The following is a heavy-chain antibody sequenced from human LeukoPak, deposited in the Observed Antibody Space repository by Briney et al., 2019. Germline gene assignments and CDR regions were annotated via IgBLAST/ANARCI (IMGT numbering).Heavy chain of an antibody. J-gene: IGHJ4*02. CDR1: GFTFSSYA. Sequence: PGGSLRLSCAASGFTFSSYAMSWVRQAPGKGLEWVSAISGSGGSTYYANSVKGRFTISRDNSKNTLYLQMNSLRAEDTAVYYCAKDREITFGGVIVAPYFDYWGQGTLVTVSS. CDR3: AKDREITFGGVIVAPYFDY. V-gene: IGHV3-23*01. CDR2: ISGSGGST. D-gene: IGHD3-16*02.